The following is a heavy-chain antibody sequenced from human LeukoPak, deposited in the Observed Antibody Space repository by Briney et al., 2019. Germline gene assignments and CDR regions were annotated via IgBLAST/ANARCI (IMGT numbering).Heavy chain of an antibody. CDR1: GGSISTSNYY. D-gene: IGHD3-22*01. CDR2: IFYSGST. CDR3: ARRKRGHYYDSSGCQNWFDP. Sequence: SETLSLTCTVSGGSISTSNYYWGWIRQPPGKGLEWIGNIFYSGSTNYNPSLKSRVTISDDTSKNQFSLKLSSVTAADTAVYYCARRKRGHYYDSSGCQNWFDPWGQGTLVTVSS. J-gene: IGHJ5*02. V-gene: IGHV4-39*07.